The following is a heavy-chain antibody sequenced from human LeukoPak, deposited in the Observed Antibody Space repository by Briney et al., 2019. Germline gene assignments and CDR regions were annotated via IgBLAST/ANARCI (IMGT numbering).Heavy chain of an antibody. D-gene: IGHD2-2*01. CDR2: IKQDGSEK. J-gene: IGHJ4*02. CDR1: GFTLSSYW. V-gene: IGHV3-7*03. CDR3: ARPPGGDIVVVPAGD. Sequence: GGSLRLSCAASGFTLSSYWMSWVRQAPGKGLEWVANIKQDGSEKYYVDSVKGRFTISRDNAKNSLYLQTNSLRAEDTAVYYCARPPGGDIVVVPAGDWGQGTLVTVSS.